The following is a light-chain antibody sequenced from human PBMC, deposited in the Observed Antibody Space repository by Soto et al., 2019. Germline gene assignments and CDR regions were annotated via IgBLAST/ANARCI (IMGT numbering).Light chain of an antibody. CDR2: GAS. CDR1: QSVSSN. V-gene: IGKV3-15*01. CDR3: QQYNNWPPWT. Sequence: EIVMTQSPATLSVSPGERATLSCSASQSVSSNLAWYQQKPGQAPRLLIYGASTRATGIPARFSGSGSGTDFTLTISSLEPEDCAVYYCQQYNNWPPWTFGQGTKVDIK. J-gene: IGKJ1*01.